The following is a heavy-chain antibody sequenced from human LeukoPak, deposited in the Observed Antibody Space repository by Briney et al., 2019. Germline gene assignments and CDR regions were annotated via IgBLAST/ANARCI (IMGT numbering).Heavy chain of an antibody. CDR3: AKGGKWDVTPFDY. J-gene: IGHJ4*02. V-gene: IGHV3-23*01. Sequence: GGSMRLSCAASGMTFTSYSIDWVRQAPGKGLEWVSTISGGGGSTYYADSVKGRFTISRDNSKNTLYLQVNSLRAEDTAVYYCAKGGKWDVTPFDYWGQGTLVTVSS. CDR2: ISGGGGST. D-gene: IGHD1-26*01. CDR1: GMTFTSYS.